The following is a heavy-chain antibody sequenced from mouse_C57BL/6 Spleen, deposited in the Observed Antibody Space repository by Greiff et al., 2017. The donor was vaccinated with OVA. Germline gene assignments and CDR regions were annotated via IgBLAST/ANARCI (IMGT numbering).Heavy chain of an antibody. CDR2: INPNNGGT. J-gene: IGHJ2*01. D-gene: IGHD4-1*01. Sequence: VQLQQSGPELVKPGASVKISCKASGYTFTDYYMNWVKQSHGKSLEWIGDINPNNGGTSYNQKFKGKATLTVDKSSSTAYMELRSLTSEDSAVYYCARDEAGTKGYFDDWGQGTTLTVSS. CDR1: GYTFTDYY. V-gene: IGHV1-26*01. CDR3: ARDEAGTKGYFDD.